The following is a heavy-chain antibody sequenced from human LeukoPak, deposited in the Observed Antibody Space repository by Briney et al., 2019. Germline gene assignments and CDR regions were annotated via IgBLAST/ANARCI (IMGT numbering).Heavy chain of an antibody. Sequence: SSVKVSCKASGGTFSSYSISWVGQAPARGLEWMGGIIPIFGTANYAQKFQGRVTITADESTSTAYMELSSLRSEDTAVYYCASGDYMLRGVIPSVWGQGTLVTVSS. CDR1: GGTFSSYS. V-gene: IGHV1-69*13. D-gene: IGHD3-10*01. CDR3: ASGDYMLRGVIPSV. J-gene: IGHJ4*02. CDR2: IIPIFGTA.